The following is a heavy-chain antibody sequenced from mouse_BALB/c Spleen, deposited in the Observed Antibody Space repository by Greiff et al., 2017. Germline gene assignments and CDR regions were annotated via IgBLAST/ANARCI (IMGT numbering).Heavy chain of an antibody. Sequence: VQLKQSGTVLARPGASVKMSCKASGYSFTSYWMHWVKQRPGQGLEWIGAIYPGNSDTSYNQKFKGKAKLTAVTSASTAYMELSSLTNEDSAVYYCTRSYRYETAWFAYWGQGTLVTVSA. D-gene: IGHD2-14*01. CDR1: GYSFTSYW. V-gene: IGHV1-5*01. CDR2: IYPGNSDT. J-gene: IGHJ3*01. CDR3: TRSYRYETAWFAY.